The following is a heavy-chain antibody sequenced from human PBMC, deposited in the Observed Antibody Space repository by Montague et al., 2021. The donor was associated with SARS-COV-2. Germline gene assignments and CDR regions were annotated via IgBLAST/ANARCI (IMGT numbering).Heavy chain of an antibody. D-gene: IGHD3-10*01. CDR3: SGGLLWFGELGY. CDR1: GFTFSSYA. CDR2: ISYDGSNK. Sequence: SLRLSCAASGFTFSSYAMHRVRQAPGKGLEWVAVISYDGSNKYYADSAKGRFTISRGNSKNTLYLQMNSLRAEDTAVYYCSGGLLWFGELGYWGQGTLVTVSS. J-gene: IGHJ4*02. V-gene: IGHV3-30*04.